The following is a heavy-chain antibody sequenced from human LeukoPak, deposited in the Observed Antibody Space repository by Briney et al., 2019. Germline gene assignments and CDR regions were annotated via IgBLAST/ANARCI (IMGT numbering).Heavy chain of an antibody. CDR2: TSTDGGQT. CDR3: ARDTGRTTGAPYTLKY. D-gene: IGHD1-1*01. Sequence: GGSLRLSCAASGFSFGSYALHWVRQAPGKGLEWVAITSTDGGQTSYSDSVRGRFTISRDNSKSTIYLQVTSLRTEDTAVYYCARDTGRTTGAPYTLKYWGQGTLVTVSS. J-gene: IGHJ4*02. V-gene: IGHV3-30*01. CDR1: GFSFGSYA.